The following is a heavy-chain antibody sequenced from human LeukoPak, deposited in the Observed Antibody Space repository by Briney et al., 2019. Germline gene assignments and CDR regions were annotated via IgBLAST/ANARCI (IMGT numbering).Heavy chain of an antibody. D-gene: IGHD2-2*01. CDR1: GYTFSSYA. V-gene: IGHV1-69*13. J-gene: IGHJ4*02. CDR2: IIPIFDTG. CDR3: ARDVGEYCSSTNCYASHY. Sequence: GASVKVSCKASGYTFSSYAISWVRQAPGQGLEWMGGIIPIFDTGNYAQKFQGRLTITADESTSTAYMELSSLRSDDTAVYYCARDVGEYCSSTNCYASHYWGQGTLVTVSS.